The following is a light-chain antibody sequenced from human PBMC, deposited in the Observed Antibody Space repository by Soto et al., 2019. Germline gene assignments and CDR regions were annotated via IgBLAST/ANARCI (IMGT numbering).Light chain of an antibody. CDR2: GAS. Sequence: EIVMTQSPATLSVSPGERATLSCRASQSVSSSLAWYQQKPGQAPRLLIYGASTRPTGIPARFSGSGSGTEFTLTISSLQSEDFAVYYCQQYNNWPPFTGGGGTKVEIK. V-gene: IGKV3-15*01. J-gene: IGKJ4*01. CDR3: QQYNNWPPFT. CDR1: QSVSSS.